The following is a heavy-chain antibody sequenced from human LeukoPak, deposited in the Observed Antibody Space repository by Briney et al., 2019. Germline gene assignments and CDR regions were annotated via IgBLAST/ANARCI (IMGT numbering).Heavy chain of an antibody. V-gene: IGHV4-59*01. CDR1: GGSISSYY. D-gene: IGHD5-24*01. J-gene: IGHJ4*02. CDR2: IYYSGST. CDR3: ARYGMATIQFFDY. Sequence: SETLSLTCTVSGGSISSYYWSWIRQPPGKGLEWIGYIYYSGSTNYNPSLKSRVTISVDTSKNQFSLKLSSVTAADTAVYYCARYGMATIQFFDYWGQGTLFTVSS.